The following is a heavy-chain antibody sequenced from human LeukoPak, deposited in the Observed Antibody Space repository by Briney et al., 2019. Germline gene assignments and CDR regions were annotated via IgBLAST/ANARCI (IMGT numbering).Heavy chain of an antibody. CDR1: GGSLRSYY. J-gene: IGHJ6*02. D-gene: IGHD3-16*02. Sequence: SETLSLTRTVSGGSLRSYYWRWLRQPPARGLEGMGYIYYTGITNYNPSLERQVTISVDTSNNQFSLKLNFATAADTAVYYWTRHDAVPVIGHGMGVWGQGTTVTVSS. V-gene: IGHV4-59*08. CDR2: IYYTGIT. CDR3: TRHDAVPVIGHGMGV.